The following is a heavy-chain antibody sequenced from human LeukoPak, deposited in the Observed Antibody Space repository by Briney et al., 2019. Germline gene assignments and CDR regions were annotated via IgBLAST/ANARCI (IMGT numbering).Heavy chain of an antibody. CDR1: GFTFSSYA. CDR3: AKAEVGARYYFDY. D-gene: IGHD1-26*01. J-gene: IGHJ4*02. Sequence: PGGFLRLSCAASGFTFSSYAMSWVRQAPGKGLEWVSAISGSGGSTYYADSVKGRFTISRDNSKNTLYLQMNSLRAEDTAVYYCAKAEVGARYYFDYWGQGTLVTVSS. CDR2: ISGSGGST. V-gene: IGHV3-23*01.